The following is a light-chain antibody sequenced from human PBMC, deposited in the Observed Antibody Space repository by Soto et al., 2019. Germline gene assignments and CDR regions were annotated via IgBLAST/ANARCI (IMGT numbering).Light chain of an antibody. J-gene: IGLJ2*01. Sequence: ALTQPASVSGSPGQSITISCTGTSSDVGSYNLVSWYQQHPGKAPKLMIYEGSKRPSGVSNRFSGSNSDNTASLTISGLQAEDEADYYCCSYAGSTTFVFGGGNKLTVL. CDR2: EGS. CDR3: CSYAGSTTFV. CDR1: SSDVGSYNL. V-gene: IGLV2-23*03.